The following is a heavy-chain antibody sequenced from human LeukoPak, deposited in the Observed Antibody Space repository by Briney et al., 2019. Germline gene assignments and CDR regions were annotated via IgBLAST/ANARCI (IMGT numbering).Heavy chain of an antibody. V-gene: IGHV4-59*01. CDR3: ARGWGSFEN. CDR2: ISNSGST. CDR1: GVSISSYY. Sequence: PSETLSLTCTVSGVSISSYYWSWIRQPPGKGLEWIGYISNSGSTNYNPSLKSRVTISVDTSKNQCSLRLSSVTAADTAVYYCARGWGSFENWGQGTLVAVSS. J-gene: IGHJ4*02. D-gene: IGHD7-27*01.